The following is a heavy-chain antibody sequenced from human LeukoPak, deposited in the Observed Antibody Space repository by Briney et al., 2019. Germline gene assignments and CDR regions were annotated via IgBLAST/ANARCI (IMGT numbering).Heavy chain of an antibody. V-gene: IGHV3-48*01. J-gene: IGHJ4*02. Sequence: GGSLRLSCAASGFTFSSYSMHWVRRAPGKGLEWISYISTSSSTIYYADSVKGRFTISRDNAKSSLYLQMNSLRAEDTAVYYCARTVGATPGGYWGQGTLVTVSS. CDR1: GFTFSSYS. CDR3: ARTVGATPGGY. D-gene: IGHD1-26*01. CDR2: ISTSSSTI.